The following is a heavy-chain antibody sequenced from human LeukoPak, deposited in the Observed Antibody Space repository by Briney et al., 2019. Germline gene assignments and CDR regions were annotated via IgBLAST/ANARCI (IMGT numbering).Heavy chain of an antibody. V-gene: IGHV4-34*01. D-gene: IGHD2-2*01. CDR2: VNHRGNS. CDR3: ASQLLPGYYYAMNV. J-gene: IGHJ6*02. Sequence: SETLSLSCAMYSGSFSGYYWSWIRQPPGKGLEWIGEVNHRGNSNYSPSLKSRVTISVDTSKNQFSLNLTSVTAADTAIYYCASQLLPGYYYAMNVWGQGTTVTVSS. CDR1: SGSFSGYY.